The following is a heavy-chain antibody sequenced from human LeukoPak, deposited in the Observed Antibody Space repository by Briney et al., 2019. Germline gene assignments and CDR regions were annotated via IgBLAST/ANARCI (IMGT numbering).Heavy chain of an antibody. D-gene: IGHD2-2*01. J-gene: IGHJ4*02. Sequence: ASVKVSCKASGYTFTSYDINWVRQATGQGLEWMGWMNPNSGNTGYAQKFQGRVTITRNTSISTAYMELSSLRSEDTAVYYCARGRVSSTSCFDYWGQGTLVTVSS. CDR3: ARGRVSSTSCFDY. V-gene: IGHV1-8*03. CDR1: GYTFTSYD. CDR2: MNPNSGNT.